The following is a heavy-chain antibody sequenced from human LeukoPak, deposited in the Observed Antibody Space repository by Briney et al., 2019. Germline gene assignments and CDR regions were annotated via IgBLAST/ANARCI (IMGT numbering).Heavy chain of an antibody. CDR2: IIPIFGTA. J-gene: IGHJ4*02. CDR3: ARGGFTMIVVEEGGYYFDY. CDR1: GGTFSSYA. V-gene: IGHV1-69*13. D-gene: IGHD3-22*01. Sequence: SVKVSCKASGGTFSSYAISWVRQAPGQGLEWMGGIIPIFGTANYAQKFQGRVTITADESTSTAYMELSSLRSEDTAVYYCARGGFTMIVVEEGGYYFDYWGQGTLVTVSS.